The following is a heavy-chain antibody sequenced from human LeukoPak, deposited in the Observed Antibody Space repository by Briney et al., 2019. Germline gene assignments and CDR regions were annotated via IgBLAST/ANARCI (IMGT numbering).Heavy chain of an antibody. Sequence: GGSLRLSCAASGFTFNTYWMHWVRQAPGKGLVWVARVKREGTTTAYADSVKGRFIISRDNSKNTLYLQMNNLRAEDTAVYYCARDSDWILFDYWGQGTPVTVSS. CDR3: ARDSDWILFDY. CDR1: GFTFNTYW. J-gene: IGHJ4*02. V-gene: IGHV3-74*03. D-gene: IGHD2-2*03. CDR2: VKREGTTT.